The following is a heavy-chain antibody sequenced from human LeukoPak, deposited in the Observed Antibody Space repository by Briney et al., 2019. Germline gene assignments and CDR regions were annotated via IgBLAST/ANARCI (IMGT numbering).Heavy chain of an antibody. CDR1: GFTFSSYW. CDR3: AKDMSLYPGAEWFDP. V-gene: IGHV3-7*03. J-gene: IGHJ5*02. D-gene: IGHD3-10*02. Sequence: QAGGSLRLSCAASGFTFSSYWMSWVRQAPGKGLEWVANIKQDGSEKYYVDSVKGRFTISRDNAKNSLYLQMNSLRAEDTALYYCAKDMSLYPGAEWFDPWGQGTLVTVSS. CDR2: IKQDGSEK.